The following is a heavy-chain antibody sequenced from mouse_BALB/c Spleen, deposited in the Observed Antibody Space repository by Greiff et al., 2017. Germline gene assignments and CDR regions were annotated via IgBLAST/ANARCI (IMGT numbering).Heavy chain of an antibody. CDR2: ISYSGST. CDR3: ARATTPSYAMDY. V-gene: IGHV3-2*02. CDR1: GYSITSDYA. Sequence: DVQLVESGPGLVKPSQSLSLTCTVTGYSITSDYAWNWIRQFPGNKLEWMGYISYSGSTSYNPSLKSRISITRDTSKNQFFLQLNSVTTEDTATYYCARATTPSYAMDYWGQGTSVTVSS. D-gene: IGHD1-1*01. J-gene: IGHJ4*01.